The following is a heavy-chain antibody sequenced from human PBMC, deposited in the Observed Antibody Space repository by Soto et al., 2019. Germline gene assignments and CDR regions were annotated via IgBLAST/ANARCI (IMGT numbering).Heavy chain of an antibody. CDR1: GGTFSPYT. CDR3: ARDWESTVSTWSFGAF. J-gene: IGHJ4*02. Sequence: QVQLVQSGAEVKKPGSSVKVSCKASGGTFSPYTVNWVRQAPGQGLEWMGRIIPFLGVTNYAQKFQARVTLTADTSTTTAYMELSVLRFEETAVYYCARDWESTVSTWSFGAFWGRGTLVTVSA. CDR2: IIPFLGVT. V-gene: IGHV1-69*08. D-gene: IGHD3-10*01.